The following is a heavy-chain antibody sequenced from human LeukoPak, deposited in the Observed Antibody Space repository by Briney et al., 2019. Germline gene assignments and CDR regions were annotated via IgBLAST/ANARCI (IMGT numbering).Heavy chain of an antibody. J-gene: IGHJ6*03. CDR3: AKVYGSGCFYYYMDV. CDR1: GFTFNGYG. CDR2: IRYDGSNK. V-gene: IGHV3-30*02. D-gene: IGHD3-10*01. Sequence: GGSLRLSCAASGFTFNGYGMHWVRQAPGKGLEWVSFIRYDGSNKYYADSVKGRFSISRDNSKNTLYLQMNSLRAVDTAVYYCAKVYGSGCFYYYMDVWGKGTTVTISS.